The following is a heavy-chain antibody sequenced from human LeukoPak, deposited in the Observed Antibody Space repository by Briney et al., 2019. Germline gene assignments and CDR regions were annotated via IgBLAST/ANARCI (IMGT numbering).Heavy chain of an antibody. J-gene: IGHJ4*02. Sequence: SETLSLTCTVSDGSISSYYWSWIRQPPGKGLEWIGYIYYSGSTNYNPSLKSRVTISVDTSKNQFSLKLSSVTAADTAVYYCARGGYSGYGFDYWGQGTLVTVSS. CDR1: DGSISSYY. V-gene: IGHV4-59*01. CDR2: IYYSGST. D-gene: IGHD5-12*01. CDR3: ARGGYSGYGFDY.